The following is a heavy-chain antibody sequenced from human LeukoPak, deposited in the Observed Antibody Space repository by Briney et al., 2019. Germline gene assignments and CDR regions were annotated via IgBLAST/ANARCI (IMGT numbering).Heavy chain of an antibody. CDR2: INSDGSST. CDR3: ARDSRYYYDSSGYSREYGMDV. CDR1: GFTFSSYA. D-gene: IGHD3-22*01. J-gene: IGHJ6*02. V-gene: IGHV3-74*01. Sequence: TGGSLRLSCSASGFTFSSYAMHWVRQAPGKGLVWVSRINSDGSSTSYADSVKGRFTISRDNAKNTLYLQMNSLRAEDTAVYYCARDSRYYYDSSGYSREYGMDVWGQGTTVTVSS.